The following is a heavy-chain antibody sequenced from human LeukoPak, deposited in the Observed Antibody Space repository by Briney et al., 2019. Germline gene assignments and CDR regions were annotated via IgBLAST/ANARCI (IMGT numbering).Heavy chain of an antibody. CDR2: VNPNSGGT. J-gene: IGHJ1*01. CDR1: GYTFTGYY. Sequence: ASVKVSCKASGYTFTGYYIHWVRQAPGQGLEWMGWVNPNSGGTNYAQKFQGGVTMTRDTSISTAYMELSSLRSDDTAVYSCARGSYAEYFQHWGQGTLVTVSS. CDR3: ARGSYAEYFQH. V-gene: IGHV1-2*02.